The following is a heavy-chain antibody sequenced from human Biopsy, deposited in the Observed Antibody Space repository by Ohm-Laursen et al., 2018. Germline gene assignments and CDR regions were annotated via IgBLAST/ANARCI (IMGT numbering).Heavy chain of an antibody. J-gene: IGHJ4*02. D-gene: IGHD3-16*01. CDR1: GFTFSASA. Sequence: SLRLSCAASGFTFSASAVHWVRQASGKGLEWVGRIRSKAKSYATAYAASVTGRFTISRDDSKNTRYLQMNSLKTEDTAVYYCHLEGGGFDNWGQGTLVTVSS. V-gene: IGHV3-73*01. CDR2: IRSKAKSYAT. CDR3: HLEGGGFDN.